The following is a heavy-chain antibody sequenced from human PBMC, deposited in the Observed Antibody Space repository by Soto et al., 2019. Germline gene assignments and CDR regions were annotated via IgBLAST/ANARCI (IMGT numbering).Heavy chain of an antibody. Sequence: GGSLRLSCAASGFTFSSYAMHWVRQAPGKGLEWVAVISYDGSNKYYADSVKGRFTISRDNSKNTLYLQMNSLRAEDTAVYYCARARQRYDYVWGSYRYDYYYYGMDVWGQGTTVTVSS. CDR3: ARARQRYDYVWGSYRYDYYYYGMDV. CDR1: GFTFSSYA. CDR2: ISYDGSNK. V-gene: IGHV3-30-3*01. D-gene: IGHD3-16*02. J-gene: IGHJ6*02.